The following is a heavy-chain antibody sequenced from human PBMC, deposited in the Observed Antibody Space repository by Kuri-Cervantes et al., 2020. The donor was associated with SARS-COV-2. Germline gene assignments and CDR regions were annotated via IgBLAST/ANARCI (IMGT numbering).Heavy chain of an antibody. CDR2: INHSGST. D-gene: IGHD3-10*01. CDR1: GGSFSGYY. Sequence: SQTLSLTCAVYGGSFSGYYWSWIRQPPGKGLEWIGEINHSGSTDYNPSLKSRVTISVDTSKNQFSLKLSSVTAADTAVYYCARTNRGRYYYYYGMDVWGQGTTVTDSS. V-gene: IGHV4-34*01. CDR3: ARTNRGRYYYYYGMDV. J-gene: IGHJ6*02.